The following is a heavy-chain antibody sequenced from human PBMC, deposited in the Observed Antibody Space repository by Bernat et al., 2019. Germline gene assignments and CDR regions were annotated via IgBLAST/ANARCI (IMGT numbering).Heavy chain of an antibody. Sequence: EVQLLESGGGLVQPGGSLRLSCAASGFTFSSYSMNWVRQAPGKGLEWVSYISSSSTIYYADSVKGRFTISRDNAKNSLYLQMNSLRAEDTAVYYCARPNDYGDYEGDYWGQGTLVTVSS. CDR1: GFTFSSYS. CDR2: ISSSSTI. D-gene: IGHD4-17*01. V-gene: IGHV3-48*01. J-gene: IGHJ4*02. CDR3: ARPNDYGDYEGDY.